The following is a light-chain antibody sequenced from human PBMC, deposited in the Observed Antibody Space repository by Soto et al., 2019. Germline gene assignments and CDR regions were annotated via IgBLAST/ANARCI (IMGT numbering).Light chain of an antibody. Sequence: DIQMTQSPSILSASVGDRVPITCRASQSISSWLAWYQQKPGKAPKLLIYDASSLESGVPSRFSGSGSGTEFTLTISSLQPDDFATYYCQQYNSYSPLTFGGGTKVDIK. CDR1: QSISSW. CDR2: DAS. V-gene: IGKV1-5*01. J-gene: IGKJ4*01. CDR3: QQYNSYSPLT.